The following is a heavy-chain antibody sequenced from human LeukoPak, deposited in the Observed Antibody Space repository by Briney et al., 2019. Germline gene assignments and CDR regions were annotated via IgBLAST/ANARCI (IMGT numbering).Heavy chain of an antibody. CDR3: ARYYYGSSVDY. J-gene: IGHJ4*02. D-gene: IGHD3-10*01. V-gene: IGHV4-59*01. CDR2: IYYSGST. Sequence: PSETLSLTCTVSGGSISSYYWSWIRQPPGKGLEWIGYIYYSGSTNYNPSLKSRVTISVDTSKNQFSLKLSSVTVADTAVYYCARYYYGSSVDYWGQGTLVTVSS. CDR1: GGSISSYY.